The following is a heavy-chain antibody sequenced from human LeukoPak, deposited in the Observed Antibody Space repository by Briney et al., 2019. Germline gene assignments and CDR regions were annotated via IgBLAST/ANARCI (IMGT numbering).Heavy chain of an antibody. CDR1: GGSISSYY. CDR3: ARAGSSWYPRWFDP. Sequence: KTSETLSLTCTVSGGSISSYYWSWIRQPPGKGLEWIGYIYNSGSTNYNPSLKSRVTISTDTSKNQFSLKLSSVTAADTAVYYCARAGSSWYPRWFDPWGQGTLVTVSS. CDR2: IYNSGST. D-gene: IGHD6-13*01. J-gene: IGHJ5*02. V-gene: IGHV4-59*01.